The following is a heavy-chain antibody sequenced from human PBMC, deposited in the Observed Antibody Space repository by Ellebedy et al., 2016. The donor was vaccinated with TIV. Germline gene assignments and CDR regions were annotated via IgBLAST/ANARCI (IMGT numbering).Heavy chain of an antibody. D-gene: IGHD3-9*01. CDR2: IKYDGSEK. Sequence: PGGSLRLSCRGSGFTFNNYWISWVRQALGKGLEWVANIKYDGSEKYFVDSVQGRFSISRDNVKSSLSLEMDNLRADDTAVYYCARATGPASFDIWGQGTLVTVSS. J-gene: IGHJ3*02. V-gene: IGHV3-7*03. CDR3: ARATGPASFDI. CDR1: GFTFNNYW.